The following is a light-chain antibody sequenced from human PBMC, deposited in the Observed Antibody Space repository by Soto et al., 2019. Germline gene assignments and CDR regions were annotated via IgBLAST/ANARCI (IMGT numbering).Light chain of an antibody. CDR2: DTN. V-gene: IGLV7-46*01. CDR3: LLSYLDYTR. J-gene: IGLJ2*01. Sequence: QAVVTLEPSLTVSPGGTVTLTCASSTGAVTSGHYPFWFQQKPGQATRTLIYDTNAKHSWTPARFSGSLLGGKAALTLSGAQPEDEADYSCLLSYLDYTRFGGGTKVTVL. CDR1: TGAVTSGHY.